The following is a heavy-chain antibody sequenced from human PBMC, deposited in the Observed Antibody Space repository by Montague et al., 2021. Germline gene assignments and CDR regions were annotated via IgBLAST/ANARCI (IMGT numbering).Heavy chain of an antibody. D-gene: IGHD1-26*01. CDR3: ARRGIVGGGKMGYFYAMDV. Sequence: SETLSLTCAVSGGSFSVYSWTWIRQSPGNRLEWIGEVNERGSSNFNPSLKSRLTISVDTSNKHLSLNLRSVTAADTAVYYCARRGIVGGGKMGYFYAMDVWGQGTTVSVSS. V-gene: IGHV4-34*10. J-gene: IGHJ6*02. CDR2: VNERGSS. CDR1: GGSFSVYS.